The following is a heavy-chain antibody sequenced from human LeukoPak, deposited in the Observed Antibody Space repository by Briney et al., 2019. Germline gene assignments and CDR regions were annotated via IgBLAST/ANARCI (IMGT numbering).Heavy chain of an antibody. V-gene: IGHV3-23*01. Sequence: GGSLRLSCAASGVTLSTYAMSWARQAPGKGLEWVSGISSSGSGDNTYYADSVKGRVTISRDSSKNTLFLHMNTLRAEDTAIYYCAKDRPVGASYWYFDLWGRGTLVTVSS. D-gene: IGHD1-26*01. J-gene: IGHJ2*01. CDR2: ISSSGSGDNT. CDR1: GVTLSTYA. CDR3: AKDRPVGASYWYFDL.